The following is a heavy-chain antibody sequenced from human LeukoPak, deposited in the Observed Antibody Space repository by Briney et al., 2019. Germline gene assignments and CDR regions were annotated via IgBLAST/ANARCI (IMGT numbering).Heavy chain of an antibody. D-gene: IGHD6-13*01. J-gene: IGHJ2*01. V-gene: IGHV3-21*01. Sequence: GGSLRLSCAASGFTFSSYSMNWVRQAPGKGLEWVSSISSSSSYIYYADSVKGRFTISRDNAKNSLYLQINSRRAEDTAVYYCARAAYSSTWYSRYFDLWGRGTLVTVSS. CDR3: ARAAYSSTWYSRYFDL. CDR2: ISSSSSYI. CDR1: GFTFSSYS.